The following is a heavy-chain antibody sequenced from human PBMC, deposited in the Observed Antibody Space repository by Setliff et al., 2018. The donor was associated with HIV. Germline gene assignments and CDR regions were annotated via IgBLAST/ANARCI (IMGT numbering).Heavy chain of an antibody. V-gene: IGHV3-74*01. CDR3: AREASSGYQLHDY. CDR1: GFSFSSYW. D-gene: IGHD3-22*01. Sequence: GGSLRLSCAASGFSFSSYWMYWVRQAPGKGLVWVSRINSDGNTISYADSVKGRFTISRDNAKNTVYLEMNSLRAEDTAVHYCAREASSGYQLHDYWGQGTLVTVSS. J-gene: IGHJ4*02. CDR2: INSDGNTI.